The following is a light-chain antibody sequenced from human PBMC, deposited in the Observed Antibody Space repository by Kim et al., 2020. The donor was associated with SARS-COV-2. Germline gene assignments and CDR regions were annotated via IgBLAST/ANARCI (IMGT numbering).Light chain of an antibody. J-gene: IGKJ2*01. V-gene: IGKV3-20*01. CDR1: QSVSSNY. CDR2: LAS. CDR3: QQYDTSPYT. Sequence: LSPGESATLSCRARQSVSSNYLACYHQRPGQAPRLLIYLASTRATGAPDRFSGSGSGTDFTLTIRRLEPEDSGVFYCQQYDTSPYTFGQGTKVEI.